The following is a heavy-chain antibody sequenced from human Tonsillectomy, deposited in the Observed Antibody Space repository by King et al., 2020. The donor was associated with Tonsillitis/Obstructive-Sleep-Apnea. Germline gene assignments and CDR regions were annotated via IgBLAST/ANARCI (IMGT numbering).Heavy chain of an antibody. J-gene: IGHJ4*02. CDR3: ATDPGNWNDRDSYFDY. D-gene: IGHD1-1*01. Sequence: VQLVESGGGVVQPGRSLRLSCAASGFTFSSYGMNWVRQGPGKGLEWVAGISYDGSNKYHADSVKGRFTISRDNSKKTLYLQMNSLRAEDTAVYYCATDPGNWNDRDSYFDYWGQGTLVTVSS. V-gene: IGHV3-30*03. CDR2: ISYDGSNK. CDR1: GFTFSSYG.